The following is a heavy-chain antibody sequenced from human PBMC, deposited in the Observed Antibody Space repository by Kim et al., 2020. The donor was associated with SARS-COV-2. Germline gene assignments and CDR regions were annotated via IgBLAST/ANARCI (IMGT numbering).Heavy chain of an antibody. D-gene: IGHD4-4*01. J-gene: IGHJ4*02. V-gene: IGHV3-11*01. CDR1: GFTFSDYY. Sequence: GGSLRLSCAASGFTFSDYYMSWIRQAPGKGLEWVSSISSSSSYIYYADSVKGRFTISRDNAKNSLYLQMNSLRAEDTAVFYCARVLGTTVIDNWGQGTLVTVSS. CDR3: ARVLGTTVIDN. CDR2: ISSSSSYI.